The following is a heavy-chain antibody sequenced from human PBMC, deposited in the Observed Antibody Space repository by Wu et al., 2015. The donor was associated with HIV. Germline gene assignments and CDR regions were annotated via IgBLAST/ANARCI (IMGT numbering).Heavy chain of an antibody. CDR3: ATEGAYFLTTSLDS. CDR1: GDTFSSSS. J-gene: IGHJ4*02. V-gene: IGHV1-69*13. D-gene: IGHD1-1*01. Sequence: QVQLVQSGAEVKKPKSSVKVSCKASGDTFSSSSISWIRQAPGQGLEWMGRIVPTFNSANYAQKFQGRVTITADESTNTAYMQLSSLRFEDTAMYYCATEGAYFLTTSLDSWGQGTLVSVSS. CDR2: IVPTFNSA.